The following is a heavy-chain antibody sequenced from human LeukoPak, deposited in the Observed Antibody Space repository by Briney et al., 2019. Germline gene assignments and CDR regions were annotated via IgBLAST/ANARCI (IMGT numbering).Heavy chain of an antibody. CDR2: MYHSGTT. J-gene: IGHJ4*02. CDR1: GYSVSSGYY. Sequence: KASETLSLTCAVSGYSVSSGYYWGWIRQSPGKGLEWIASMYHSGTTYYNPPLKSRVTISVDTSKNQFSLKLNSVTAADTAVYYCARSNWNIDYWGQGTLVTVSS. D-gene: IGHD1-1*01. CDR3: ARSNWNIDY. V-gene: IGHV4-38-2*01.